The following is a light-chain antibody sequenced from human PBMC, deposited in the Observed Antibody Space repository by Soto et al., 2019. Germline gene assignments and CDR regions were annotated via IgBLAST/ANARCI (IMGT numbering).Light chain of an antibody. Sequence: EIVMTQSPVSLTVTPGESATIYCRSSQTLLNRKGNYDLNWYLQKPGQSPQLLIFLASNRASGVPDRFSGSGSGTDFTLRISRVEAEDVGVYYCMQALQSPLTFGGGTKVEIK. J-gene: IGKJ4*01. CDR1: QTLLNRKGNYD. CDR3: MQALQSPLT. V-gene: IGKV2-28*01. CDR2: LAS.